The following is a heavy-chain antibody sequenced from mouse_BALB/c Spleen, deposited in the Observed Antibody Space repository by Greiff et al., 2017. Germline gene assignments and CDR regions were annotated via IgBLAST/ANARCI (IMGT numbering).Heavy chain of an antibody. CDR3: ARLGRYYAMDY. V-gene: IGHV5-17*02. J-gene: IGHJ4*01. CDR1: GFTFSSFG. Sequence: EVMLVESGGGLVQPGGSRKLSCAASGFTFSSFGMHWVRQAPEKGLEWVAYISSGSSTIYYADTVKGRFTISRDNPKNTLFLQMTSLRSEDTAMYYCARLGRYYAMDYWGQGTSVTVSS. CDR2: ISSGSSTI.